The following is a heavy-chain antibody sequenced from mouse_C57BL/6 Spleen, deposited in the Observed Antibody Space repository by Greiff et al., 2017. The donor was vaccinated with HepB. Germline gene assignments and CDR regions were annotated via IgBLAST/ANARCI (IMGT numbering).Heavy chain of an antibody. D-gene: IGHD2-4*01. CDR1: GYTFTSYW. CDR2: IDPSDSYT. CDR3: ARRENDYGYYAMDY. J-gene: IGHJ4*01. Sequence: QVQLQQPGAELVRPGTSVKLSCKASGYTFTSYWMHWVKQRPGQGLEWIGVIDPSDSYTNYNQKFKGKATLTVDTSSSTAYMQLSSVTSEDSAVYYCARRENDYGYYAMDYWGQRTSVTVSS. V-gene: IGHV1-59*01.